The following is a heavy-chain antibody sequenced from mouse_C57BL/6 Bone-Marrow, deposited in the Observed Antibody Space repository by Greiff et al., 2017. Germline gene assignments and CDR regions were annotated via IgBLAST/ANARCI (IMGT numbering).Heavy chain of an antibody. V-gene: IGHV1-4*01. CDR2: INPSSGYT. D-gene: IGHD2-3*01. CDR3: AICGYCKGYAMDY. J-gene: IGHJ4*01. Sequence: QVQLKQSGAELARPGASVKMSCKASGYTFTSYTMHWVKQRPGQGLEWIGYINPSSGYTKYNQKFKDKATLTADKSSSTAYMQLSSLTSEDSAVYNCAICGYCKGYAMDYWGQGTSVTVSS. CDR1: GYTFTSYT.